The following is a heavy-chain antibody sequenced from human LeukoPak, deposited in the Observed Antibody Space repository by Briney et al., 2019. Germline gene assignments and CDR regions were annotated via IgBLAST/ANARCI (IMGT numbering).Heavy chain of an antibody. V-gene: IGHV4-59*01. Sequence: SQTLSLTCTVSGGSISSDYWSWIRQPPGKGLEWIGYIYYSGSTNYNPSLKSRVTISVDTSKNQFSLKLTSVTAADTAVYYCAREGGSGWYPYWGRGTLVTVSS. J-gene: IGHJ4*02. CDR3: AREGGSGWYPY. D-gene: IGHD6-19*01. CDR1: GGSISSDY. CDR2: IYYSGST.